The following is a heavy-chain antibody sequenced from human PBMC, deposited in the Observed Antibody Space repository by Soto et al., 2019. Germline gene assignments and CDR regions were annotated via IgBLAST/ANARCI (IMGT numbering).Heavy chain of an antibody. CDR2: IPYDGSNK. Sequence: GGSLRLSCAAYGFTFSSYGMHWVRQAPGKGLEWVAVIPYDGSNKYYADSVKGRFTISRDNSKNTLYLQMNRQRAEDTAVYYFAKPGSSSGDFASWGQGARETVSS. J-gene: IGHJ4*02. CDR3: AKPGSSSGDFAS. V-gene: IGHV3-30*18. D-gene: IGHD6-6*01. CDR1: GFTFSSYG.